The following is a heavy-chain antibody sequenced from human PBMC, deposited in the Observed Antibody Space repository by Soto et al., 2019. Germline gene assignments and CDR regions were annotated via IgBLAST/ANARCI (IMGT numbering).Heavy chain of an antibody. CDR1: GFTFSSYG. CDR2: ISYAGSNK. CDR3: AKDFPESIVVVPAVIGTNYYYYGMDV. V-gene: IGHV3-30*18. Sequence: QVQLVETGGGVVQPWRSLRLSCAASGFTFSSYGMHWVRQAPGKGLETGAVISYAGSNKYYADYVKGRFTISRDNSKNTFYLQMNSLRAEDRAVSYCAKDFPESIVVVPAVIGTNYYYYGMDVWGQGTTVTVS. J-gene: IGHJ6*02. D-gene: IGHD2-2*01.